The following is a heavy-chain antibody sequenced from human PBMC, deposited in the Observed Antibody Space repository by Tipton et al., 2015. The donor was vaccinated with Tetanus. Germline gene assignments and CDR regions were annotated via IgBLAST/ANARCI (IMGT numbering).Heavy chain of an antibody. V-gene: IGHV4-30-4*01. J-gene: IGHJ6*03. CDR1: VGSISSGDYY. CDR2: IYKSGNT. Sequence: TLSLTCTVSVGSISSGDYYWSWVRQSPGEGLEWIGHIYKSGNTYYKPSLKSRVVISIDASKNHFSLKLNSMTAADTAVYYCARVGYYYYYMDVWAKGTTVTVSS. D-gene: IGHD3-22*01. CDR3: ARVGYYYYYMDV.